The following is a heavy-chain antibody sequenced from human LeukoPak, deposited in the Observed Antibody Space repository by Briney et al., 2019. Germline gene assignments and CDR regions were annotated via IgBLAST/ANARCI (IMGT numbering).Heavy chain of an antibody. CDR1: GYTFNNHY. CDR3: ARKQWLVH. D-gene: IGHD6-19*01. V-gene: IGHV1-46*02. CDR2: INPSGGST. J-gene: IGHJ4*02. Sequence: GASVNVSCKASGYTFNNHYMYWVRQAPGQGLEWMGVINPSGGSTSYAQKFQGRVTMTRDTSTRTVYMEVNSLRSEDTAVYYCARKQWLVHWGQGTLVTVSS.